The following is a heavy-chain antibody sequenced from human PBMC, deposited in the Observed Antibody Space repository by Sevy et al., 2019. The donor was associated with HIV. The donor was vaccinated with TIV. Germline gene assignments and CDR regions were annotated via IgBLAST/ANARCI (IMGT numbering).Heavy chain of an antibody. CDR3: ASPRHSSCPNR. CDR1: GFTFSSYA. Sequence: GGSLKLSCAASGFTFSSYAMHWVRQAPGKGLEWVAVISYDGSNKYYADSVKGRFTISRDNSKNTLYLQMNSLRAEDTAVYYCASPRHSSCPNRGGQGTLVTVSS. CDR2: ISYDGSNK. V-gene: IGHV3-30-3*01. J-gene: IGHJ4*02. D-gene: IGHD6-19*01.